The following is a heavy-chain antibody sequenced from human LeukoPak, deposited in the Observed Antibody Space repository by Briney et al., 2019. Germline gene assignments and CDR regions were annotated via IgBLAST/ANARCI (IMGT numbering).Heavy chain of an antibody. CDR1: GYTFTSYG. CDR3: AAPGYCSSTSCYKDSEYFQH. V-gene: IGHV1-18*01. Sequence: EASVKVSCKASGYTFTSYGISWVRQAPGQGLEWMGWISAYNGNTNYAQKLQGRVTMTTDTSTSTAYMELRSLRSDDTAVYYCAAPGYCSSTSCYKDSEYFQHWARAPWSPSPQ. J-gene: IGHJ1*01. CDR2: ISAYNGNT. D-gene: IGHD2-2*02.